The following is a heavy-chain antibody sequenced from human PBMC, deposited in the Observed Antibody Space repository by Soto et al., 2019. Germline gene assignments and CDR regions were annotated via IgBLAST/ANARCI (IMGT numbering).Heavy chain of an antibody. Sequence: SETLSLTCTVSGGSISSYYWSWIRQPPGKGLEWIGYIYYSGSTNYNPSLKSRVTISVDTSKNQFSLKLSSVTAADTAVYYCARATYGFLEWLSTYYYYMDVWGKGTTVTAP. J-gene: IGHJ6*03. V-gene: IGHV4-59*01. CDR3: ARATYGFLEWLSTYYYYMDV. D-gene: IGHD3-3*01. CDR1: GGSISSYY. CDR2: IYYSGST.